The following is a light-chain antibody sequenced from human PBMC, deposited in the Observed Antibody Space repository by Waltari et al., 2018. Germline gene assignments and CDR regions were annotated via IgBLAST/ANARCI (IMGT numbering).Light chain of an antibody. CDR3: QNHERLPAT. V-gene: IGKV3-20*01. J-gene: IGKJ1*01. CDR1: QSVSKY. CDR2: AAS. Sequence: EVVLTQSPGTLSLSRGERATLSCRASQSVSKYLPWYQQRPGQAPRLLIYAASTRATGVPDRFSGSGFGTDFSLTISRLEPEDFAVYYCQNHERLPATFGQGTKVEIK.